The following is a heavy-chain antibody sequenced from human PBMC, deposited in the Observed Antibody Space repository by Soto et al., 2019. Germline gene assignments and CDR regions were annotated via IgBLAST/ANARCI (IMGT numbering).Heavy chain of an antibody. CDR1: GFTFSDYY. Sequence: GGSLRLSCAASGFTFSDYYMSWIRQAPGKGLEWVSYISSSGSTIYYADSVKGRFTISRDNAKNSLYLQMNSLRAEDTAVYYCASVVVVAAKVFGYYYYYMDVWGKGTTVTVSS. D-gene: IGHD2-15*01. J-gene: IGHJ6*03. V-gene: IGHV3-11*01. CDR3: ASVVVVAAKVFGYYYYYMDV. CDR2: ISSSGSTI.